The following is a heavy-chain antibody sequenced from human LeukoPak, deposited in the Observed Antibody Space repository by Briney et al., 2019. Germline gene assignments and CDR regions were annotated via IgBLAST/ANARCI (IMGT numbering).Heavy chain of an antibody. J-gene: IGHJ4*02. V-gene: IGHV3-23*01. CDR2: ISGSGGST. D-gene: IGHD2-21*02. Sequence: GGSLRLSCAASGFTFSSYAMSWVRQAPGKGLEWVSAISGSGGSTYYADSVKGRFTIPRDNSKNTLYLQMNSLRAEDTAVYYCAKFFPAYCGGDCYPRAGYFDYWGQGTLVTVSS. CDR1: GFTFSSYA. CDR3: AKFFPAYCGGDCYPRAGYFDY.